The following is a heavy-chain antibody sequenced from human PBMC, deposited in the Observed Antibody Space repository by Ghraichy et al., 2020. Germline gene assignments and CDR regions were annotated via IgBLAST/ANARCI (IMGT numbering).Heavy chain of an antibody. J-gene: IGHJ4*02. CDR3: AKAPGAGTTVVRLGSYYFDY. D-gene: IGHD4-17*01. Sequence: GGSLRLSCAASGFTFSSYAMSWVRQAPGKGLEWVSAISGSGGSTYYADSVKGRFTISRDNSKNTLYLQMNSLRAEDTAVYYCAKAPGAGTTVVRLGSYYFDYWGQVTLVTVSS. V-gene: IGHV3-23*01. CDR1: GFTFSSYA. CDR2: ISGSGGST.